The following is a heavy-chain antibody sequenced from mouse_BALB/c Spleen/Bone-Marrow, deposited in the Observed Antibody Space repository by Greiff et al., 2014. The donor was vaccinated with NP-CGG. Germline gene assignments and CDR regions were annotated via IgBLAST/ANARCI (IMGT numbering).Heavy chain of an antibody. J-gene: IGHJ3*01. CDR3: ARTYYAYAWFVY. V-gene: IGHV1-9*01. CDR1: GYTFSSYW. Sequence: VQLQESGAELMKPGASVKISCKATGYTFSSYWIEWVKQRPGHGLEWIGEILPGSGSTNYNEKFKGKATFTADTSSSTAYMQLSSLTSEDSAVYYCARTYYAYAWFVYWGQGTLVTVSA. CDR2: ILPGSGST. D-gene: IGHD2-9*01.